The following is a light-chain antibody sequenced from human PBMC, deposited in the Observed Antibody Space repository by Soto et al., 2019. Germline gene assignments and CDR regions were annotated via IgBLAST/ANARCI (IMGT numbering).Light chain of an antibody. CDR1: SSDIGHYDY. J-gene: IGLJ1*01. V-gene: IGLV2-14*03. CDR2: HVT. CDR3: CSLTTSHTYV. Sequence: QSALTQPASVSGSPGQSITISCTGTSSDIGHYDYVSWYQQHPGKAPKLMIYHVTYRPSGVSNRYSGSKSGNSASLTISGLQADDEADYYCCSLTTSHTYVFGCGPKVTVL.